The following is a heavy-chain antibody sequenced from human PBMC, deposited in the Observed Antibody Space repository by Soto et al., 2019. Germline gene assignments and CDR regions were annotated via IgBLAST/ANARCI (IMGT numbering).Heavy chain of an antibody. J-gene: IGHJ4*02. V-gene: IGHV4-34*01. CDR1: GGSLSGYY. D-gene: IGHD5-12*01. CDR2: IKDGGRT. CDR3: ARGQEGVVATH. Sequence: QVQLQQWGAGLLKPSETLSLNCAVNGGSLSGYYWSWIRQPPGKGLEWIGEIKDGGRTNYSPSLKSXGTXSXVTANNQFSLRLYSVTAADTGVYSCARGQEGVVATHWDQGTLVTVSS.